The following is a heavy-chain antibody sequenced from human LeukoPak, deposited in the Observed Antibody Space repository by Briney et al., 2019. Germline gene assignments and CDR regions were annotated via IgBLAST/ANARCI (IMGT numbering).Heavy chain of an antibody. Sequence: GGSLRLSCVASGFIFSSYSMNWVRQDPGKGLEWVSYISSSSGTIYYADSVKGRFTISRDNAKNSLYLQMNSLRAEDTAVYYCARDNAAPYWYFDLWGRGTLVTVSS. V-gene: IGHV3-48*01. CDR3: ARDNAAPYWYFDL. CDR2: ISSSSGTI. J-gene: IGHJ2*01. CDR1: GFIFSSYS. D-gene: IGHD2-15*01.